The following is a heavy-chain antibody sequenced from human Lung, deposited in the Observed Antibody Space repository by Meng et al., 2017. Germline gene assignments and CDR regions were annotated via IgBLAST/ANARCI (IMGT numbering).Heavy chain of an antibody. J-gene: IGHJ4*02. Sequence: QVMLQKWGAGLLKPSETLYLTCVVSGGSFSDYYWSWSRQPLGKGLEWIGEINHSGSTNYNPSLESRATISVDTSQNNLSLKLSSVTAADSAVYYCARGPTTMAHDFDYWGQGTLVTVSS. V-gene: IGHV4-34*01. D-gene: IGHD4-11*01. CDR1: GGSFSDYY. CDR2: INHSGST. CDR3: ARGPTTMAHDFDY.